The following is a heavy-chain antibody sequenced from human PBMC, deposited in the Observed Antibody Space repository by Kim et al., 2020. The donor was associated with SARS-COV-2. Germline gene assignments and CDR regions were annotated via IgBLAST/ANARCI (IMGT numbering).Heavy chain of an antibody. D-gene: IGHD3-3*01. J-gene: IGHJ4*02. V-gene: IGHV3-30*02. CDR3: ATDDFWGDDYLDY. Sequence: YAESVEDRFTITGDNSKNTLYLQINNRRAKETAVYYCATDDFWGDDYLDYWGQGTLVTVSS.